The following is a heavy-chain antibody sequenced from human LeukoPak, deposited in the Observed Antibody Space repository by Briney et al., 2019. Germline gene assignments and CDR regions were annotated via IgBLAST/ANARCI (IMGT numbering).Heavy chain of an antibody. CDR3: ARGVGSGLVRYYYYGMDV. CDR1: GGSFSGYY. J-gene: IGHJ6*02. Sequence: SETLSLTCAVYGGSFSGYYWSWIRQPPGKGLEWIGEINHSGSTNYNPSLKSRVTISVDTSKNQFSLKLSPVTAADTAVYYCARGVGSGLVRYYYYGMDVWGQGTTVTVSS. V-gene: IGHV4-34*01. D-gene: IGHD6-19*01. CDR2: INHSGST.